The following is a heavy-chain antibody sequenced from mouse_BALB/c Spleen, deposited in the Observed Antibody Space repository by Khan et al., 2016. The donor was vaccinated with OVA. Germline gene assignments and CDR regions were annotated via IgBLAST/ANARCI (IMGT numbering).Heavy chain of an antibody. CDR1: GFTFSDYG. V-gene: IGHV5-9-3*01. D-gene: IGHD1-1*01. CDR2: ISSGGSFT. J-gene: IGHJ2*03. Sequence: EVELVESGGDLVKPGGSLKLSCAASGFTFSDYGMSWVRQTPEKRLEWVATISSGGSFTYYLDNVKGRFTISRDSAKNTLYPQMSSLRSEDTAMYYCTRTPGYYGSNYFDQWGQGTSLTVSS. CDR3: TRTPGYYGSNYFDQ.